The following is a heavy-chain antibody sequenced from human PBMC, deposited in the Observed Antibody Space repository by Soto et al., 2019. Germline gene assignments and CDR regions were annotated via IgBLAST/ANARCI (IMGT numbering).Heavy chain of an antibody. V-gene: IGHV3-23*01. D-gene: IGHD3-16*02. CDR3: AKDGPYYDYVWGSYRHDAFDI. CDR1: GITLSAYA. J-gene: IGHJ3*02. CDR2: MSGSGGSA. Sequence: DVQLLESGGGLVQPGGSLRLSCVASGITLSAYAMTWVRQAPGQGLEWVSDMSGSGGSAYYADSVKARFTISRDNSKNTLYLEMNRLRAEDTALYYCAKDGPYYDYVWGSYRHDAFDIWGQGTMVTVSS.